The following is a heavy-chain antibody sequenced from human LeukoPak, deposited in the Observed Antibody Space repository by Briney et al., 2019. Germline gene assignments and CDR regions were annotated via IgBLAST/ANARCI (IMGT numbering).Heavy chain of an antibody. CDR2: INPNSGGT. CDR1: GYTFTGYY. D-gene: IGHD2-15*01. J-gene: IGHJ4*02. Sequence: ASVKVSCKASGYTFTGYYMHWVRQAPGQGLEWMGWINPNSGGTNYAQKFQGRVTMTRDTSISTAYMELSRLRSDDTAVYCCARQRYVVVVAATPELGYWGQGTLVTVSS. V-gene: IGHV1-2*02. CDR3: ARQRYVVVVAATPELGY.